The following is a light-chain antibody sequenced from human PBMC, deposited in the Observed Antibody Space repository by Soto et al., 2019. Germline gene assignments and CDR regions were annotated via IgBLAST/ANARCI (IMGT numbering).Light chain of an antibody. CDR3: QQYNNWPPIT. CDR1: QSVSNN. CDR2: GAS. V-gene: IGKV3-15*01. J-gene: IGKJ5*01. Sequence: EIVMTQSPATLSVSPGESATLSCRASQSVSNNLAWYQQRPGQAPRLLIYGASTRATGIPARCSGSGSGTEFTLTISSPQSEDFAVYYCQQYNNWPPITFGQGTRLEIK.